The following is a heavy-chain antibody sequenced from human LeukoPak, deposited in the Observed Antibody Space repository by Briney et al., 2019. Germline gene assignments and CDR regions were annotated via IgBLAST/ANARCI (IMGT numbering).Heavy chain of an antibody. CDR3: TTGLGVITRSRY. CDR1: GFTFRNAW. V-gene: IGHV3-15*01. D-gene: IGHD3-10*01. J-gene: IGHJ4*02. CDR2: IKSKTDGGTT. Sequence: PGGSLRLSCAASGFTFRNAWMSWVRQAPGKGLEWVGRIKSKTDGGTTDYAAPVKGRFTISRDDSKNTLYLQMNSLKTEDTAVYYCTTGLGVITRSRYWGQGTLVTVSS.